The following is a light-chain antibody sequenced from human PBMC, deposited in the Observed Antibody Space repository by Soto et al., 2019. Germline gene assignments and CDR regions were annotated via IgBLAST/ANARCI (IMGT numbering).Light chain of an antibody. CDR1: QGINNY. V-gene: IGKV1-27*01. CDR3: QKFNSAPFT. CDR2: GAS. Sequence: DILMTQSPSPLSASVGDRVTITCRASQGINNYLVWYQQKPGKLPKLLISGASTVQSGVPSRFSGSQSGTDFTLTISSLQPEDVATYYCQKFNSAPFTFGPGTKVDIK. J-gene: IGKJ3*01.